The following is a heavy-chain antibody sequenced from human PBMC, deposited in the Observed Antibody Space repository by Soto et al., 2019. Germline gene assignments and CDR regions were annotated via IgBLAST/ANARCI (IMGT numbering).Heavy chain of an antibody. CDR1: GGSFSGYY. CDR3: ARGPRYRRYGMDV. Sequence: QVQLQQWGAGLLKPSETLSLTCAVYGGSFSGYYWSWIRQPPGKGLEWIGEINHSGSTNYNPSLKSRVTISVDTSKNQFSLKLSSVTAADTAVYYCARGPRYRRYGMDVWGQGTTFTVSS. D-gene: IGHD3-16*02. CDR2: INHSGST. J-gene: IGHJ6*02. V-gene: IGHV4-34*01.